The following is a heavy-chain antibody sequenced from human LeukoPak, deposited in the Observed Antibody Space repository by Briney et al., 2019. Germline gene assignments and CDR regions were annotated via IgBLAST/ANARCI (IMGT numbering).Heavy chain of an antibody. CDR1: GYTLTELS. CDR3: ATDHNKAVGATLQGYFDN. CDR2: FDPEDGEA. Sequence: GSVKVSCKVSGYTLTELSMHWVRQAPGKGLDWVGGFDPEDGEAIYAQKVQGRVTMTKDTSTDTAYMELSSLRSEDTAVYDCATDHNKAVGATLQGYFDNWGQGTMVTVSS. D-gene: IGHD1-26*01. V-gene: IGHV1-24*01. J-gene: IGHJ3*02.